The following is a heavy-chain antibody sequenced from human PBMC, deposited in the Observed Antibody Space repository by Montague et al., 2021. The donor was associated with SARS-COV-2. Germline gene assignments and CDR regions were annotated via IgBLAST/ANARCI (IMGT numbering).Heavy chain of an antibody. CDR3: ARHYGSRLDP. D-gene: IGHD4-17*01. Sequence: SETLSLTCTVSGGSISSTTYRWGWIRQPPGKGLEWIGFISYSGTTFYNPSLKSRISMSVDTPKSQFSLNLTSVTAADMAVYYCARHYGSRLDPWGQGTLVTVSS. CDR1: GGSISSTTYR. V-gene: IGHV4-39*01. J-gene: IGHJ5*02. CDR2: ISYSGTT.